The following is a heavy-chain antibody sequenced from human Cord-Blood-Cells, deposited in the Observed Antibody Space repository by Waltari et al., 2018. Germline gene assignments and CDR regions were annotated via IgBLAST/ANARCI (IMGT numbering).Heavy chain of an antibody. D-gene: IGHD6-13*01. CDR2: IYYSGST. J-gene: IGHJ4*02. CDR3: ARDQVAAAGTFDY. CDR1: GGSINSGGYY. Sequence: QVQLQESGPGLVKPSQTLSLTCTVSGGSINSGGYYWSWIRQHPGKGLEWIGYIYYSGSTNYNPSLKSRVTISVDTSKNQFSLKLSSVTAADTAVYYCARDQVAAAGTFDYWGQGTLVTVSS. V-gene: IGHV4-31*03.